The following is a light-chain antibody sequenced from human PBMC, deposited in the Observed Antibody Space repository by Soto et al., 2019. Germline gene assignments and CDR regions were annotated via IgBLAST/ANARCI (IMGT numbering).Light chain of an antibody. CDR2: DVS. CDR3: CSYAGNYTWL. CDR1: SNDVGGYNY. Sequence: QSALTQPRSASGSPGQSVTISCTGTSNDVGGYNYVSWFQHHPGKAPKLMIYDVSQRPSGVPDRFSGSKSGYTASLTLSGLQAEDEADYFCCSYAGNYTWLFGGGTKLTVL. J-gene: IGLJ2*01. V-gene: IGLV2-11*01.